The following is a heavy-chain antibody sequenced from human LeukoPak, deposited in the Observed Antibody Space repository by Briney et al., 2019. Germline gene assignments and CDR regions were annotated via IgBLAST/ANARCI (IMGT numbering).Heavy chain of an antibody. CDR3: ARDSKGRLLWFGESYNWFDP. Sequence: ASVKVSCKASGGTFSSYAISWVRQAPGQGLEWMGGIIPTFGTANYAQKFQGRVTITADKSTSTAYMELSSLRSEDTAVYYCARDSKGRLLWFGESYNWFDPWGQGTLVTVSS. CDR2: IIPTFGTA. D-gene: IGHD3-10*01. V-gene: IGHV1-69*06. J-gene: IGHJ5*02. CDR1: GGTFSSYA.